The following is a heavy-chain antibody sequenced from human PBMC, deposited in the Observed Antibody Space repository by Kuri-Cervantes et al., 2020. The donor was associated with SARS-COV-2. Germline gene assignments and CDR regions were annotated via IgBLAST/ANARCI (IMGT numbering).Heavy chain of an antibody. CDR1: GGTFSSYA. J-gene: IGHJ5*02. CDR3: AREFDIVVVPAAIGFDP. Sequence: SVKVSCKASGGTFSSYAISWVRQAPGQGLEWMGGIIPIFGTANYAQKFQGRVTITADESTSTAYMELSSLRSEDTAVYYCAREFDIVVVPAAIGFDPWGQGTLVTVSS. V-gene: IGHV1-69*13. CDR2: IIPIFGTA. D-gene: IGHD2-2*02.